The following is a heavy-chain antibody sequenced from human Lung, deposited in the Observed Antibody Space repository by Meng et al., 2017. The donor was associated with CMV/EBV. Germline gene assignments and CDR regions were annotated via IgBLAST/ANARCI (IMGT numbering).Heavy chain of an antibody. CDR2: ISSSSTFK. Sequence: ESXKISXAASGFTFSSYAMNWVRQAPGKGLEWVSSISSSSTFKHYADSMKGRFTISRDNTKNSLYLQMSGLRAEDTALYYCARDLLGTRDYFDSWGQGTLVTVSS. D-gene: IGHD7-27*01. CDR3: ARDLLGTRDYFDS. V-gene: IGHV3-21*01. CDR1: GFTFSSYA. J-gene: IGHJ4*02.